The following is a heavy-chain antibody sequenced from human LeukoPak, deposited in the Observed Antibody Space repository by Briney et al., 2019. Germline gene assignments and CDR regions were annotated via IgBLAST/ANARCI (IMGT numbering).Heavy chain of an antibody. V-gene: IGHV4-59*11. CDR2: IYYSGST. Sequence: SETLSLTCTVSGGSISSHYWSWIRQPPGKGLEWIGYIYYSGSTNYNPSLKSRVTISVDTSKNQFSLKLSSVTAADTAVYYCARARTSSHYGSGRSRFDPWGQGTLVTVSS. CDR3: ARARTSSHYGSGRSRFDP. J-gene: IGHJ5*02. CDR1: GGSISSHY. D-gene: IGHD3-10*01.